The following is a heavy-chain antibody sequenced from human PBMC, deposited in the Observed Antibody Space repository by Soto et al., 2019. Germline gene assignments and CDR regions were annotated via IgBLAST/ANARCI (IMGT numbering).Heavy chain of an antibody. Sequence: GGSLRLSCAASGFTFSSYGMHWVRQAPGKGLEWVAVIWYDGSNKYYADSVKGRFTISRDNSKNTLYLQMNSLRAEDTAVYYCARDVLAYCGGDCYLDYWGQGTLVTVSS. CDR1: GFTFSSYG. CDR3: ARDVLAYCGGDCYLDY. J-gene: IGHJ4*02. D-gene: IGHD2-21*02. V-gene: IGHV3-33*01. CDR2: IWYDGSNK.